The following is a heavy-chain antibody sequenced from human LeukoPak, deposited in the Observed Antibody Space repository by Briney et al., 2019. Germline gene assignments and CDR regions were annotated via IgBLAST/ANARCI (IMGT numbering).Heavy chain of an antibody. CDR2: IIPIFGMT. V-gene: IGHV1-69*04. CDR1: DYTFDIFA. Sequence: GASVTVSFKASDYTFDIFAITWVRLTPGQGLDWMGRIIPIFGMTHYAPHFQGRLTLTADTSTRTAYMELSSLKSEDTAVYYCAKGPHDYGDFVFFWGQGTLVTVTS. CDR3: AKGPHDYGDFVFF. D-gene: IGHD4-17*01. J-gene: IGHJ4*02.